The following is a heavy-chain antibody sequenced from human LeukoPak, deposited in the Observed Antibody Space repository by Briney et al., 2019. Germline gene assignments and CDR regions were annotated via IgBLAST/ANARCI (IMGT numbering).Heavy chain of an antibody. D-gene: IGHD6-19*01. Sequence: GGSLRLSCAASGFTFSDYHMSWIRQAPGKGLEWVSYISSSGSTTDYADSVRGRFTISRDNAKNSLYLQMNSLRADDTAVYYCAKCSTSAYTTGWCNWIDPWGQGTLVTVSS. V-gene: IGHV3-11*01. J-gene: IGHJ5*02. CDR3: AKCSTSAYTTGWCNWIDP. CDR1: GFTFSDYH. CDR2: ISSSGSTT.